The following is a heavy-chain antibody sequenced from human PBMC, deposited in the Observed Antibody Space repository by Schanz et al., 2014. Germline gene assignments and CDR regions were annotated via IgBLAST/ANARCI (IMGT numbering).Heavy chain of an antibody. CDR1: GFTFSDYW. J-gene: IGHJ4*02. D-gene: IGHD3-22*01. Sequence: EVQLVESGGGLVQPGGSLRLSCTASGFTFSDYWMSWVRQAPGKGLEWVSYVSRSTPDIYYADSVKGRFTMSRDNAKNTLFLQMNSLRVEDSAIYYCAKDISDTSGKDDYWGQGTLVTVSS. CDR2: VSRSTPDI. V-gene: IGHV3-48*01. CDR3: AKDISDTSGKDDY.